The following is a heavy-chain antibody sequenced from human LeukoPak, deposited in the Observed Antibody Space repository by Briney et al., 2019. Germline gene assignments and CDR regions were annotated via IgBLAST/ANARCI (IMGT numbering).Heavy chain of an antibody. CDR2: IYHSGST. V-gene: IGHV4-38-2*02. CDR1: GYSISSGYY. Sequence: SGTLSLTCTVSGYSISSGYYWGWIRQPPGKGLEWIGNIYHSGSTYYNPSLKSRVTISVDTSKNQFSLKLSSVTAADTAVYYCTRPYYYDSSGSPDYWGQGTLVTVSS. CDR3: TRPYYYDSSGSPDY. J-gene: IGHJ4*02. D-gene: IGHD3-22*01.